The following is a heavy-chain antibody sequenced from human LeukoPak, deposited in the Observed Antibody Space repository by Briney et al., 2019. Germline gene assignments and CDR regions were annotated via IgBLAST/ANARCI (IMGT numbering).Heavy chain of an antibody. Sequence: GGSLRLSCAAPGLTVSSNYMTWVRQAPRKGLEWVSIIYSGGDTYYADSVKGRFAISRGNSKNTVYLQMNSLRAEDTAVYYCASLPGGGYWGQGTLVTVSS. D-gene: IGHD7-27*01. CDR3: ASLPGGGY. CDR1: GLTVSSNY. V-gene: IGHV3-66*02. J-gene: IGHJ4*02. CDR2: IYSGGDT.